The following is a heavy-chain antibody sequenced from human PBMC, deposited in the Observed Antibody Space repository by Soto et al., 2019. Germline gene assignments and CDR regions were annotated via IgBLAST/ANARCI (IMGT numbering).Heavy chain of an antibody. CDR2: IYYSGST. D-gene: IGHD3-9*01. CDR1: GGSISSYY. CDR3: ARDRLANWFDP. J-gene: IGHJ5*02. V-gene: IGHV4-59*01. Sequence: SETLSLTCTVSGGSISSYYWNWIRQPPGKGLEWIGYIYYSGSTKYNPSLKSRVTISVDTSKNQFSLKLSSVTAADTAVYYCARDRLANWFDPWGQGTLVTVSS.